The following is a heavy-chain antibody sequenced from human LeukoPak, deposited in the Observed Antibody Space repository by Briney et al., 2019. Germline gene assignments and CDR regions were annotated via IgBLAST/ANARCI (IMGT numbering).Heavy chain of an antibody. CDR3: ARDTVVPAAIYYYYYGMDV. D-gene: IGHD2-2*02. CDR2: ISGSGGST. J-gene: IGHJ6*02. Sequence: GGSLRLSCAASGFTFSSYAMSWVRQAPGKGLEWVSAISGSGGSTYYADSVKGRFTISRDNSKNTLYLQMNSLRAEDTAAYYCARDTVVPAAIYYYYYGMDVWGQGTTVTVSS. CDR1: GFTFSSYA. V-gene: IGHV3-23*01.